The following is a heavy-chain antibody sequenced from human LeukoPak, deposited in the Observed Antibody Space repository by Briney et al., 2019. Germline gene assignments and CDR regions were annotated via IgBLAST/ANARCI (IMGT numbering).Heavy chain of an antibody. CDR1: GGSISDYY. D-gene: IGHD3-22*01. J-gene: IGHJ4*02. V-gene: IGHV4-4*07. Sequence: SETLSLTCTVSGGSISDYYWSWIRQPAGKGLEWIGRIYTSGSTNYNPSLKSRVTMSVDTSKNQFSLKLSSVTAADTAVYYCARDHYDSSGYYTVDYWGQGTLVTVSS. CDR2: IYTSGST. CDR3: ARDHYDSSGYYTVDY.